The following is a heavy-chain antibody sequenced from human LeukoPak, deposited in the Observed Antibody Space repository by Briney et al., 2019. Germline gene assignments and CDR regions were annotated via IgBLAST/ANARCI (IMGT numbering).Heavy chain of an antibody. CDR3: ARDHSSSWYYFDY. Sequence: GRSLRLSCAAPGFTFSSYAMHWVRQAPGKGLEWVAVISYDGSNEYYADSVKGRFTISRDNSKNTLYLQMNSLRAEDTAVYYCARDHSSSWYYFDYWGQGTLVTVSS. J-gene: IGHJ4*02. V-gene: IGHV3-30-3*01. D-gene: IGHD6-13*01. CDR1: GFTFSSYA. CDR2: ISYDGSNE.